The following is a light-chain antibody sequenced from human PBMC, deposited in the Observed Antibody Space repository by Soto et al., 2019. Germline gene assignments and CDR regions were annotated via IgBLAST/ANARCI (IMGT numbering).Light chain of an antibody. CDR1: QSISSW. CDR2: KAS. V-gene: IGKV1-5*03. Sequence: DIQMTQSPSTLSASVGARVPITCRASQSISSWLAWYQQKPGKAPKLLIYKASSLESGVPSRFSGSGSGTEFTLTISSLQPDDFATYYCQQYNSYPTFGQGTKVDIK. CDR3: QQYNSYPT. J-gene: IGKJ1*01.